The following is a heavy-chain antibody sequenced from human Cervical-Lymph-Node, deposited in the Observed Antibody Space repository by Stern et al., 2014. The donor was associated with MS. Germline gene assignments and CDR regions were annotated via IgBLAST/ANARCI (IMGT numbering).Heavy chain of an antibody. CDR1: GGTFSSYT. Sequence: VQLVQSGAEVKKPGSSVKVSCKASGGTFSSYTISWVRQAPGQGLEWMGRIIPILGIANYAQKFQGRVTITADKSTSTAYMELSSLRSEDTAVYYCLGYCSGGSCPRGYWGQGTLVTVSS. CDR2: IIPILGIA. J-gene: IGHJ4*02. CDR3: LGYCSGGSCPRGY. D-gene: IGHD2-15*01. V-gene: IGHV1-69*09.